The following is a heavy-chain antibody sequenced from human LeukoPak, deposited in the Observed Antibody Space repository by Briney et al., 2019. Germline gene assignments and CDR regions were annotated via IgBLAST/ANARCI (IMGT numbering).Heavy chain of an antibody. D-gene: IGHD1-26*01. Sequence: GRSLRLSCAASGFTFSSYGMHWVRQAPGKGLEWVAVITYDGSNKKYADSVKDRFTISRDNTKNTLYLQMNSLRAEDTAGYYCAKGAKRVVGATTHWIDPWGQGTLVTVSS. CDR2: ITYDGSNK. CDR3: AKGAKRVVGATTHWIDP. V-gene: IGHV3-30*18. CDR1: GFTFSSYG. J-gene: IGHJ5*02.